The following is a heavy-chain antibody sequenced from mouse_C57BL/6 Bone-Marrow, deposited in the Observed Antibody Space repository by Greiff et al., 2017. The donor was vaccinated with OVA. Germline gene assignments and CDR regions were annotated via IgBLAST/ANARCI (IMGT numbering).Heavy chain of an antibody. CDR1: GYTFTNYW. Sequence: LQESGAELVRPGTSVKMSCKASGYTFTNYWIGWAKQRPGHGLEWIGDIYPGGGYTNYNEKFKGKATLTADKSSSTAYMQFSSLTSEDSAIYYCARSRYYYGSSYGYFDVWGTGTTVTVSS. CDR2: IYPGGGYT. J-gene: IGHJ1*03. CDR3: ARSRYYYGSSYGYFDV. V-gene: IGHV1-63*01. D-gene: IGHD1-1*01.